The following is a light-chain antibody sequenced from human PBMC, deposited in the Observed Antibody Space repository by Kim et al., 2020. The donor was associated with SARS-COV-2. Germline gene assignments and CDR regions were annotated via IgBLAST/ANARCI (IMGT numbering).Light chain of an antibody. J-gene: IGKJ4*01. CDR2: AAS. CDR3: QQLNSYPRT. V-gene: IGKV1-9*01. Sequence: SASVGDRVTSTCRASQGISSYLAWYQQIPWQAPKLLIYAASPLQSGVPSRFSGSGSGTDFTLTISSLQAEDFATYYCQQLNSYPRTFGGGTKVEI. CDR1: QGISSY.